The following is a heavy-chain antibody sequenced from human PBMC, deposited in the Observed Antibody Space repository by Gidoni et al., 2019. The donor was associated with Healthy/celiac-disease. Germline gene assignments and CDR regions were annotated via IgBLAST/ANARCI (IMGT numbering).Heavy chain of an antibody. J-gene: IGHJ4*02. CDR3: AREGQGGYSGYYFDY. CDR1: GFTFSSYW. V-gene: IGHV3-7*01. Sequence: EVQLVESGGGLVQPGGSLRLSCAASGFTFSSYWMSWVRQAPGKGLEWVANIKQDGSEKYYVDSVKGRFTISRDNAKNSLYLQMNSLRAEDTAVYYCAREGQGGYSGYYFDYWGQGTLVTVSS. D-gene: IGHD5-12*01. CDR2: IKQDGSEK.